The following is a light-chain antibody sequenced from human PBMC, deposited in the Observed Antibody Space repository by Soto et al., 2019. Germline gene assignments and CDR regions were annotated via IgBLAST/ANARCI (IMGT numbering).Light chain of an antibody. CDR2: EVS. V-gene: IGLV2-14*01. CDR1: SSDVDGYNY. Sequence: QSVLTQPVSVSASPGQSITISCPGTSSDVDGYNYVSWHQQHPAKAPKLMITEVSSWPSGVSNRFSGSKSGNTAPLTISGLQAEDEADYYCSSYTNTSTLYVFGTGSKVTGL. CDR3: SSYTNTSTLYV. J-gene: IGLJ1*01.